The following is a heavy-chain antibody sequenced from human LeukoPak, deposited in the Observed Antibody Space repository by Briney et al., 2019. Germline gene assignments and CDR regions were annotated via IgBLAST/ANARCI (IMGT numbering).Heavy chain of an antibody. V-gene: IGHV3-74*01. CDR1: GFTFSSYG. Sequence: GGSLRLSCAASGFTFSSYGMHWVRQAPGKGLVWVARINPNGITTTYTDSVKGRFTISRDNAKNTLYLQMNSLRVEDTAVYYCARDFAGDRDYWGQGTLVTVSS. D-gene: IGHD4-17*01. J-gene: IGHJ4*02. CDR3: ARDFAGDRDY. CDR2: INPNGITT.